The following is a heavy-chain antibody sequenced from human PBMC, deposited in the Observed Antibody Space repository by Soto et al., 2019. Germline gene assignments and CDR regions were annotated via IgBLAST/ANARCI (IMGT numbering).Heavy chain of an antibody. V-gene: IGHV3-21*06. CDR2: ISSTTNYI. CDR3: AIESEDLAANFDY. Sequence: EVQLVESGGGLVKPGGSLRLSCAASGFTFTRYSMNWVRQAPGKGLEWVSSISSTTNYIYYGDSMKGRFTISRDNAKNYLDMEMNSLRAEGTAVYYCAIESEDLAANFDYWGQGTLVTVSS. J-gene: IGHJ4*02. CDR1: GFTFTRYS.